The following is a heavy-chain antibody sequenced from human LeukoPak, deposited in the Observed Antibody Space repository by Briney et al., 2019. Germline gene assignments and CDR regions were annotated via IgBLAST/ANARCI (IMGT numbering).Heavy chain of an antibody. D-gene: IGHD2-15*01. CDR1: GFTFSNAW. J-gene: IGHJ3*02. V-gene: IGHV3-15*01. Sequence: GGSLRLSCAASGFTFSNAWMSWVRQAPGKGLEWVGRIKSKTDGGTTDYAAPVKGRFTISRDDSKNTLYLQMNSLKTEDTAVYYCTTEFPAGGGGAFYIWGQGKMVTVSS. CDR3: TTEFPAGGGGAFYI. CDR2: IKSKTDGGTT.